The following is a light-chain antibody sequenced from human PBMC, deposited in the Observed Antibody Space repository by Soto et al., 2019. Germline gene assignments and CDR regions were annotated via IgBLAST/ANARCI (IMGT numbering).Light chain of an antibody. CDR3: QQYGSSGT. CDR1: QSVGNY. CDR2: AAS. V-gene: IGKV3-11*01. Sequence: EIVLTQSPATLSLSPGERATLSCRATQSVGNYLAWYQQKPGQAPRLLIYAASNRATGIPARFSGSGSGTDFTLTISSLEPEDFAVYYCQQYGSSGTFGQGTKVDIK. J-gene: IGKJ1*01.